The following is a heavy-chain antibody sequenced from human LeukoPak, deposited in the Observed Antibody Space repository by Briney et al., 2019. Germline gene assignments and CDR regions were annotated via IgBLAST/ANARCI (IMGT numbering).Heavy chain of an antibody. V-gene: IGHV4-39*01. CDR3: ARAKVVVVPATPLNYFCYSGMDV. CDR2: CDYSGST. CDR1: GGSISSNNFY. J-gene: IGHJ6*02. Sequence: SETQTLPCTVSGGSISSNNFYWAWIRQSPGRGLEWIGSCDYSGSTYYNPSLKSRVNISVDTSKIQFSLNLNSVTAADTAVYYCARAKVVVVPATPLNYFCYSGMDVWGQGPTVTVSS. D-gene: IGHD2-15*01.